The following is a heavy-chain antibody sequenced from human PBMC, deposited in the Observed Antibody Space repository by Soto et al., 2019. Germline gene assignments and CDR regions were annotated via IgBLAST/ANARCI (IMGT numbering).Heavy chain of an antibody. V-gene: IGHV1-18*01. D-gene: IGHD3-10*01. Sequence: QVQLVQSGTEVKKPGASVKVSCKASGYTFTTCGISWVRQAPGQGLEWMGWISTYNGNTNYAQKLQGRVTMTTDTSTSTAYMELRSLRSDDTAVYYCVRDLDGSGSYYTDFCGQGTLVYVSS. CDR3: VRDLDGSGSYYTDF. CDR2: ISTYNGNT. CDR1: GYTFTTCG. J-gene: IGHJ4*02.